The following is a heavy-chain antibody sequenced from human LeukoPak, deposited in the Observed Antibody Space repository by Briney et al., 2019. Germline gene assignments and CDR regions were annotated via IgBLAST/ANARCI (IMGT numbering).Heavy chain of an antibody. D-gene: IGHD2-15*01. J-gene: IGHJ4*02. CDR2: ISNNGGYT. Sequence: GGSLRLSCAASGFTSSSSAMSWVRQAPGKGLEWVSAISNNGGYTYYADSVQGRFTISRDNSKHTLCLQMNSLRAEDTAVYYCAKQLGYCSDGSCYFPYWGQGTLVTVSS. CDR3: AKQLGYCSDGSCYFPY. V-gene: IGHV3-23*01. CDR1: GFTSSSSA.